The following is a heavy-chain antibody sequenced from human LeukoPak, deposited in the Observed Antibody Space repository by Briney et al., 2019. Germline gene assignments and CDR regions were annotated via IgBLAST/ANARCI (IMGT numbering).Heavy chain of an antibody. J-gene: IGHJ5*02. V-gene: IGHV4-39*01. Sequence: PSETLSLTCTVSGGSISRSNNWWTWIRQPPGQRLEWIGSIYGSGSVFYNPSLGSRVTISVDTSKSQFSLKLSSATAADTAMYYCARRDYGVPFDPWGQGTLVTVSS. CDR1: GGSISRSNNW. D-gene: IGHD3-16*01. CDR2: IYGSGSV. CDR3: ARRDYGVPFDP.